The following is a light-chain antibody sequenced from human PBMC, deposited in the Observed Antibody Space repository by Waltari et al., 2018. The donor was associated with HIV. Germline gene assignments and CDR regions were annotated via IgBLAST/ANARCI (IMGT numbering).Light chain of an antibody. CDR1: SSDVGGYNY. CDR3: SSYAGSNNLGV. J-gene: IGLJ3*02. V-gene: IGLV2-8*01. Sequence: QSALTQPPSASGSPGQSVTISCTGTSSDVGGYNYVSWYQQHPGKAPKLMIYEVSKRPSGVPDRFSGSKCGNTASLTVAGLQAEDEADYYCSSYAGSNNLGVFGGGTKLTVL. CDR2: EVS.